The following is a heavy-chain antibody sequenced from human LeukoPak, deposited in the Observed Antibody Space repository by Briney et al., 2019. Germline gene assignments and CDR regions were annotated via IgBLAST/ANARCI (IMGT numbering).Heavy chain of an antibody. D-gene: IGHD3-22*01. CDR1: GYSISTGYY. V-gene: IGHV4-38-2*02. CDR3: ARSDGFSGYSSLGDS. CDR2: FYHGGST. J-gene: IGHJ5*01. Sequence: SETLSLTCTVSGYSISTGYYWDWIRQPPGKGLEWIGTFYHGGSTYYNPSLKSRVTISVDTSKNQFSLNLTSVTAADTAVYYCARSDGFSGYSSLGDSWGQGTLVTVSS.